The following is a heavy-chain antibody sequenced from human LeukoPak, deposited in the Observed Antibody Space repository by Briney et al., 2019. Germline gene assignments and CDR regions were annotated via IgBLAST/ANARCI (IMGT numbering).Heavy chain of an antibody. V-gene: IGHV1-69-2*01. CDR1: GYTFTDYC. CDR2: VDPEDGET. J-gene: IGHJ4*02. CDR3: ATVGYGDYHFDY. D-gene: IGHD4-17*01. Sequence: ASVKVSCKVSGYTFTDYCMHWVQQAPGKGLEWMGLVDPEDGETIYAEKFQGRVTITADTSTDTAYMELSSLRSEDTAVYYCATVGYGDYHFDYWGQGTLVTVSS.